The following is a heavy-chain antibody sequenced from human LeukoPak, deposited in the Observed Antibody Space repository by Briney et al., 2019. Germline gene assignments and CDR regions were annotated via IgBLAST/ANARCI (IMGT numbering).Heavy chain of an antibody. CDR3: ARQADGDFYYFDY. CDR2: IYYSGST. CDR1: GGSISSSSYY. D-gene: IGHD4-17*01. J-gene: IGHJ4*02. V-gene: IGHV4-39*01. Sequence: PSETLSLTCTVSGGSISSSSYYWGWIRQPPGKGLEWIGSIYYSGSTYYNPSLKSRVTISVDTSKNQFSLKLSSVTAADTAVYYCARQADGDFYYFDYWGQGTLVTVSS.